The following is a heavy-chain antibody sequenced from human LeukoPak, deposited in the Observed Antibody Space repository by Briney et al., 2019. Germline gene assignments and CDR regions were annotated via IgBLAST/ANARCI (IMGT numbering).Heavy chain of an antibody. CDR1: GYTFSSYS. CDR3: ARGRLGGRSGNGY. CDR2: ISSGSSTI. V-gene: IGHV3-48*04. Sequence: GGSLRLSCAASGYTFSSYSMNWVRQAPGKGLEWVSYISSGSSTIYYADSVKGRFTISRDNAENSLYLQMNSLRAEDTAVYYCARGRLGGRSGNGYWGQGTLVTVSS. D-gene: IGHD2-15*01. J-gene: IGHJ4*02.